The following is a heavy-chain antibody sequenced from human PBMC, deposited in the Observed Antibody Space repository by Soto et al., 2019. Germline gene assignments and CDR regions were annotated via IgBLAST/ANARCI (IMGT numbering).Heavy chain of an antibody. Sequence: SETLSLTCTVSGGSISSSSYYWGWIRQPPGKGLEWIGSIYYSGSTYYNPSLKSRVTISVDTSKNQFSLKLSSVTAADTAVYYCARLGCSSTSCYLGYYYYGMDVWGQGTTVT. CDR1: GGSISSSSYY. V-gene: IGHV4-39*01. CDR2: IYYSGST. J-gene: IGHJ6*02. CDR3: ARLGCSSTSCYLGYYYYGMDV. D-gene: IGHD2-2*01.